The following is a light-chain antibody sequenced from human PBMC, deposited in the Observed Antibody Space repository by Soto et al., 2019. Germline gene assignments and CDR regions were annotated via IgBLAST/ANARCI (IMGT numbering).Light chain of an antibody. CDR2: GNS. CDR1: SSNIGAGYD. J-gene: IGLJ2*01. V-gene: IGLV1-40*01. Sequence: QLVLTQPPSVSGAPGQRVTISCTGSSSNIGAGYDVHWYQQLPGTAPKLLIHGNSNRPSGVPDRFSGSKSGTSASLAITGLQAEDEADYHCQSYDSSLSGAVFGGGTKVTVL. CDR3: QSYDSSLSGAV.